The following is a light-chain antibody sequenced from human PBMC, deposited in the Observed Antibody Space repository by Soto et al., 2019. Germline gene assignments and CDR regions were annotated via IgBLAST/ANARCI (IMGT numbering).Light chain of an antibody. Sequence: DIQMTQSPSSLSASVGDRVTITCRASQTSSNYLNWYQQIPGKAPKLLIYAASSLQSGVPSRFSGSGSGTDFTLTISSLQPEDFGSYYCQQGYTTPRTFGQGTKVEI. V-gene: IGKV1-39*01. CDR2: AAS. CDR1: QTSSNY. CDR3: QQGYTTPRT. J-gene: IGKJ1*01.